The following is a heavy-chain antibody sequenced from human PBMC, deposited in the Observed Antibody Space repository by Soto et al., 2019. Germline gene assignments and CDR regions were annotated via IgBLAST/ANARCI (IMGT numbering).Heavy chain of an antibody. J-gene: IGHJ6*02. CDR1: GFTFSSYW. D-gene: IGHD6-13*01. Sequence: GGSLRLSCAASGFTFSSYWMSWVRQAPGKGLEWVANIKQDGSEKYYVDSVKGRFTISRDNSKNSLYPQMNSLRAEDTAVYYCARVVLSPRQTSLYYYGMDVWGQGTTVTVS. V-gene: IGHV3-7*01. CDR3: ARVVLSPRQTSLYYYGMDV. CDR2: IKQDGSEK.